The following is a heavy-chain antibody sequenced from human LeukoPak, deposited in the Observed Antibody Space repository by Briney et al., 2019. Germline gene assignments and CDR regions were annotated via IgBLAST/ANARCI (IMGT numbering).Heavy chain of an antibody. V-gene: IGHV3-9*01. D-gene: IGHD4-17*01. CDR3: AKDIAYGDYQAFDY. CDR1: GFTFDDYA. CDR2: ISWNSGSI. Sequence: GGSLRLSCAASGFTFDDYAMHWVRQAPGKGLEWVSGISWNSGSIGYADSVKGRFTISRDNAKNSLYLQMNSLRAEDTALYYCAKDIAYGDYQAFDYWGQGTLVTVFS. J-gene: IGHJ4*02.